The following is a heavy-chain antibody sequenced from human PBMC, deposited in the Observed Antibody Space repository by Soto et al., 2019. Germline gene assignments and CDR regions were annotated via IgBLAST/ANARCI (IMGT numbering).Heavy chain of an antibody. CDR3: AREAYYDSIGDYYYYGMDV. CDR1: GCTVISGGYY. V-gene: IGHV4-61*08. J-gene: IGHJ6*02. CDR2: IYYSGST. D-gene: IGHD3-22*01. Sequence: SETLSLTCTFSGCTVISGGYYWSWIRKPPGKGLEWIGYIYYSGSTNYNPSLKSRVTISVDTSKNQFSLKLSSVTAADTAVYYCAREAYYDSIGDYYYYGMDVWAKGPRSPSP.